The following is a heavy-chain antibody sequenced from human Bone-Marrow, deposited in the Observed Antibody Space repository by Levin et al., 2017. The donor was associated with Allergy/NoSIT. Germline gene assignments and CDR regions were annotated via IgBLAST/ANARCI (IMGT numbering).Heavy chain of an antibody. CDR2: MSLDGGKK. J-gene: IGHJ4*02. V-gene: IGHV3-30*03. Sequence: LSLTCVASGFTFRSYGMHWVRQAPGKGLEWVSFMSLDGGKKDYADSVKGRFTISRDNSKNTLYLQMDSLRADDTAVYYCARERSDYRVYYLDYWGQGTLVTVSS. D-gene: IGHD4-11*01. CDR3: ARERSDYRVYYLDY. CDR1: GFTFRSYG.